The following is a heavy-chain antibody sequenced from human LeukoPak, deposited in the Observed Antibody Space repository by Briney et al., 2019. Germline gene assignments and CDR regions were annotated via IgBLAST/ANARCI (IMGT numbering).Heavy chain of an antibody. CDR3: ARDRDYYYYMDV. J-gene: IGHJ6*03. V-gene: IGHV4-38-2*02. Sequence: PSETLSLTCTVSGYSISTGYYWDWIRQPPGKGLEWIGTFYHGGSTYYNPSLKSRVTISVDTSKNQFSLKLSSVTAADTAVYYCARDRDYYYYMDVWGKGTTVTVSS. CDR1: GYSISTGYY. CDR2: FYHGGST.